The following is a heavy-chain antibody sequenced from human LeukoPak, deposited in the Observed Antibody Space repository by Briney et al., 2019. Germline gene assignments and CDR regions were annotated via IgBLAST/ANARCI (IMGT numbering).Heavy chain of an antibody. CDR3: ARAQVTMVRGVQHDAFDI. Sequence: GGSLRLSCAASGFTFSSYAMSWVRQAPGKGLEWVSAISSSSSYIYYADSVKGRFTISRDNAKNSLYLQMNSLRAEDTAVYYCARAQVTMVRGVQHDAFDIWGQGTMVTVSS. V-gene: IGHV3-21*01. D-gene: IGHD3-10*01. CDR2: ISSSSSYI. CDR1: GFTFSSYA. J-gene: IGHJ3*02.